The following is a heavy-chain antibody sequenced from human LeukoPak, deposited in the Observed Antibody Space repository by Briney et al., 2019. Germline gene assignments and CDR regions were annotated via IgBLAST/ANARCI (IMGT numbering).Heavy chain of an antibody. V-gene: IGHV4-39*01. Sequence: SETLSLTCTVSGGSISSSSYYWGWIRQPPEKGLEWIGSIYYSGSTYYNPSLKSRVTISVDTSKNQFSLKLSSVTAADTAVYYCARLVAVAGTIGTWGQGTLVTVSS. D-gene: IGHD6-19*01. CDR2: IYYSGST. CDR1: GGSISSSSYY. J-gene: IGHJ5*02. CDR3: ARLVAVAGTIGT.